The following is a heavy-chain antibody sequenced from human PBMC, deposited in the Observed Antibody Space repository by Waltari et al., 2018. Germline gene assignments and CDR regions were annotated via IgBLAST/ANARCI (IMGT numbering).Heavy chain of an antibody. CDR1: GIIVRANY. CDR2: IYSAGRT. Sequence: EVQLVASGGGLIQPGGSLRHSCAASGIIVRANYMNWVRQAPGKGPEWVSVIYSAGRTYYADSVKGRFTISRDNTKNTVYLQMNNLKTEDTAVYYCARPGEGPSSHWGQGTLVTVSS. V-gene: IGHV3-53*01. J-gene: IGHJ4*02. CDR3: ARPGEGPSSH. D-gene: IGHD4-17*01.